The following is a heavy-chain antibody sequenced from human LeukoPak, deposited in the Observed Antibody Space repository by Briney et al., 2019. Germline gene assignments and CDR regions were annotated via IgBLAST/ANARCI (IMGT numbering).Heavy chain of an antibody. V-gene: IGHV4-59*01. J-gene: IGHJ4*02. CDR2: IYYSGST. CDR1: GASISSYY. D-gene: IGHD3-22*01. Sequence: PSETLSLTCTVSGASISSYYWSWIRQPPGKGLEWIGYIYYSGSTNYNPSLKSRVTISVDTSKNQFSLRLTSVTAADTAVYYCARVVTMIVVGRTCFDYWGQGTLVTVSS. CDR3: ARVVTMIVVGRTCFDY.